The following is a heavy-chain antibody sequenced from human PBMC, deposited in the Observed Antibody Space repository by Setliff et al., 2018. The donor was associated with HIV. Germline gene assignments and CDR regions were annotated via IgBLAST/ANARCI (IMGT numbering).Heavy chain of an antibody. CDR3: ARDSRMVMEGTDY. D-gene: IGHD5-18*01. CDR2: IYYSGKT. CDR1: GGSISSGYYY. J-gene: IGHJ4*02. V-gene: IGHV4-39*02. Sequence: SETLSLTCTVSGGSISSGYYYWGWIRQPPGKGLEWIGTIYYSGKTFYIPSLQSRVTISADTSKNQLSLKLSSVTAADTAIYYCARDSRMVMEGTDYWGQGILV.